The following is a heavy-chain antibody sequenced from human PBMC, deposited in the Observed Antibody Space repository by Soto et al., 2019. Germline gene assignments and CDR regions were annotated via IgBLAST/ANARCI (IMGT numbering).Heavy chain of an antibody. J-gene: IGHJ5*02. D-gene: IGHD4-17*01. CDR2: IYSGGST. CDR1: GFTVSSKY. V-gene: IGHV3-53*01. Sequence: EVQLVESGGGLIQPGGSLRLSCAASGFTVSSKYMSWVRQAPRKGLEWVSLIYSGGSTYYADSVKGRFTISRDNSENTLYLQMNSLRAEDTAVYYCAREAFKHDYVWFDPWGQGTLVTVSS. CDR3: AREAFKHDYVWFDP.